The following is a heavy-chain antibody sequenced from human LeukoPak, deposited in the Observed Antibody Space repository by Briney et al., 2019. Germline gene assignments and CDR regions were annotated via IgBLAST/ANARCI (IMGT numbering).Heavy chain of an antibody. CDR3: ARTPRGRYQLPNLDY. V-gene: IGHV4-34*01. D-gene: IGHD2-2*01. CDR2: INHSGST. CDR1: GGSFSGYY. J-gene: IGHJ4*02. Sequence: SETLSLTCAVYGGSFSGYYWSWIRQPPGKGLEWIGEINHSGSTNYNPSLKSRVTISVDTSKNQFSLKLSSVTAADTAVYHCARTPRGRYQLPNLDYWGQGTLVTVSS.